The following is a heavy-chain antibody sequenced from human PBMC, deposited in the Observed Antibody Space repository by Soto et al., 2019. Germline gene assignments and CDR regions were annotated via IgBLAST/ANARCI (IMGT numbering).Heavy chain of an antibody. Sequence: QVQLVQSGAEVKKPGSSVKVSCKASGGTFSSYAISWVRQAPGQGLEWMGGIIPIFGTANYAQKFQGRVTMTADESTSTAYMELSSLRSEDTAVYYCARARADYYYDSSGYQEYYFDYWGQGTLVTVSS. V-gene: IGHV1-69*01. CDR3: ARARADYYYDSSGYQEYYFDY. CDR2: IIPIFGTA. CDR1: GGTFSSYA. D-gene: IGHD3-22*01. J-gene: IGHJ4*02.